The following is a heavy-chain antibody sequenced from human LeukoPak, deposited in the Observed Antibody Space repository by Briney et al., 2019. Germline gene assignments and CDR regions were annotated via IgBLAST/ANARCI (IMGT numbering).Heavy chain of an antibody. J-gene: IGHJ4*02. CDR2: ISGRGGST. Sequence: GGSLRLSCAASGFTFSSYSMSWVRQAPRKGLEWVSAISGRGGSTYYADSVKGRFTISRDNSKNTLYLQMNSLRAEDTAVYYCAKMYLNGVSSIWAHFDYWGQGTLVTVSS. CDR1: GFTFSSYS. D-gene: IGHD6-13*01. V-gene: IGHV3-23*01. CDR3: AKMYLNGVSSIWAHFDY.